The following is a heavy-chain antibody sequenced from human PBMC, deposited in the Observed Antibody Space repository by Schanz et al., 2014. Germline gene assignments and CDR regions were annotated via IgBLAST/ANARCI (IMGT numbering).Heavy chain of an antibody. CDR1: GYTFTGYY. D-gene: IGHD3-22*01. J-gene: IGHJ4*02. CDR3: AGAFDSSGYYFDY. Sequence: QVQLVQSGAEVKKPGASVKVSCKASGYTFTGYYMHWVRQAPGQGLEWMGIVNPSVRGTHFAREFQGRVTVTSDTSTSTVYMELSGLRSEDTAVYYCAGAFDSSGYYFDYWGQGTLVTDSS. CDR2: VNPSVRGT. V-gene: IGHV1-46*03.